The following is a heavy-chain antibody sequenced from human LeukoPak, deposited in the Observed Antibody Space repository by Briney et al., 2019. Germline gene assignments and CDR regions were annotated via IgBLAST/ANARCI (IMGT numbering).Heavy chain of an antibody. CDR1: GGSFSGYY. Sequence: PSETQSLTCAVYGGSFSGYYWSWIRQPPGKGLEWIRETNQSGSTNYNPSLKSRVTISVDTSKNQFSLKLSSVTAADTAVYYCARNITIFGATTRGQGTLVTVSS. V-gene: IGHV4-34*01. J-gene: IGHJ4*02. CDR2: TNQSGST. D-gene: IGHD3-3*01. CDR3: ARNITIFGATT.